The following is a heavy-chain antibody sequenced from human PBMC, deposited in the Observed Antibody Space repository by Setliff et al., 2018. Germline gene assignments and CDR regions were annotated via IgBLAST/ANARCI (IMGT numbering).Heavy chain of an antibody. CDR1: GYTFTSYD. D-gene: IGHD1-26*01. CDR3: ARDRGSGSYFLRYFDY. J-gene: IGHJ4*02. CDR2: MNPNSGNT. V-gene: IGHV1-8*03. Sequence: ASVKVSCKASGYTFTSYDINWVRQATGQGLEWMGWMNPNSGNTGYAQKFQGRVTITRDTSASTAYMELSSLRSEDTAVYYCARDRGSGSYFLRYFDYWGQGTLVTVSS.